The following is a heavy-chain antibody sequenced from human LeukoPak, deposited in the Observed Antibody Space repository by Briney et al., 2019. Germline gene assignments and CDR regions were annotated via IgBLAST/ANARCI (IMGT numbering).Heavy chain of an antibody. J-gene: IGHJ4*02. V-gene: IGHV2-70*04. D-gene: IGHD2-2*01. Sequence: SGPALVKPTQTLTLTCTFYWFSRSSNKMRVSWNRQPPGKALEWLSRVDWDDDKFYITSLKTRLTISKDPSKNQVVLTMTNVDPVDTATYYCARTAGCSGTSCSFDYWGQGTLVTVSS. CDR3: ARTAGCSGTSCSFDY. CDR1: WFSRSSNKMR. CDR2: VDWDDDK.